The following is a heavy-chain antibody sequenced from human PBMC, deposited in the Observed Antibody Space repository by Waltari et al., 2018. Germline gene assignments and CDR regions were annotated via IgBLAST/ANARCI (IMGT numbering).Heavy chain of an antibody. CDR1: GFTISNNY. CDR3: ALSSGVVKGYLDY. Sequence: EVQLVESGGGLIQPGMSLRLSCAAPGFTISNNYISWVRQATGKGVEWVSVFYGVGSSYHADSVKGRFTVSRDASKNTVYLQMNSLTAEDTAVYYCALSSGVVKGYLDYWGQGTLVTVSS. CDR2: FYGVGSS. D-gene: IGHD3-3*01. V-gene: IGHV3-53*02. J-gene: IGHJ4*02.